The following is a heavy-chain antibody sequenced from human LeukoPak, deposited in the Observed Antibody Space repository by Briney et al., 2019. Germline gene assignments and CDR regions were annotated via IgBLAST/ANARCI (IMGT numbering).Heavy chain of an antibody. J-gene: IGHJ4*02. CDR1: GFTFSSYW. CDR3: AREGTGGRYSSKRRYYDN. D-gene: IGHD6-19*01. CDR2: IKQDGGEK. V-gene: IGHV3-7*01. Sequence: GGSLRLSCAASGFTFSSYWMSWVRQAPGRGLEWVANIKQDGGEKYYVDSVKGRFTISRDSAKNSLYLQMNSLRVEDTAVYYCAREGTGGRYSSKRRYYDNWGQGTLVTVSS.